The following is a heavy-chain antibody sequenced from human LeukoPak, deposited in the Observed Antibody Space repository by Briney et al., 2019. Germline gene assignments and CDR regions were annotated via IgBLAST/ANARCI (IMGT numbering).Heavy chain of an antibody. V-gene: IGHV1-69*05. CDR3: AREVLRFLEWLPDTPRDYMDV. J-gene: IGHJ6*03. D-gene: IGHD3-3*01. CDR2: IIPIFGTA. CDR1: GGTFSSYA. Sequence: SVKVSCKASGGTFSSYAISWVRQAPGQGLEWIGGIIPIFGTANYAQKFQGRVTITTDESTSTAYMELSSLRSEDTAVYYCAREVLRFLEWLPDTPRDYMDVWGKGTTVTVSS.